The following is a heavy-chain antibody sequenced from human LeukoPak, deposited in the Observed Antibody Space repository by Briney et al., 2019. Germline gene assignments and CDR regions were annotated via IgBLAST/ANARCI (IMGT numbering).Heavy chain of an antibody. CDR3: ASALDIVVVPAATGGISNYYYYMDV. V-gene: IGHV1-69*13. CDR2: IIPSFGTA. J-gene: IGHJ6*03. CDR1: GGTFSSHA. D-gene: IGHD2-2*01. Sequence: GASVKVSCKASGGTFSSHAISWVRQAPGQGLEWMGGIIPSFGTANYAQKFQGRVTITADESTSTAYMELSSLRSEDTAVYYCASALDIVVVPAATGGISNYYYYMDVWGKGTTVTISS.